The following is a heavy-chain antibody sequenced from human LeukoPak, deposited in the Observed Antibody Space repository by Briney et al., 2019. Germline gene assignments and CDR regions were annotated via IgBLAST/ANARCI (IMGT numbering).Heavy chain of an antibody. CDR3: AKDNSDYYDSSGYYVN. V-gene: IGHV3-9*01. D-gene: IGHD3-22*01. Sequence: PGGSLRLSCGASGFTFDDYAMHWVRRAPGKGLEWVSGFRWKNGSIGYADSVKGRFTISRHNAKISLYMVMNSLRAEDTALYYCAKDNSDYYDSSGYYVNWGQGTLVTVSS. J-gene: IGHJ4*02. CDR2: FRWKNGSI. CDR1: GFTFDDYA.